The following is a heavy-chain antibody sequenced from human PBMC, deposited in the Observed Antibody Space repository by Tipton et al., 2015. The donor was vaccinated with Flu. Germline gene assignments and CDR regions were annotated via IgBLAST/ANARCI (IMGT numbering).Heavy chain of an antibody. CDR1: GGSFSGYY. CDR2: IYLSGST. Sequence: TLSLTCAVYGGSFSGYYWSWIRQPPGKGLEWIGEIYLSGSTNYNPSLKSRLTTSVDKPKNQFPLKLSSVTAADTAVYYCARGRHDYNNHRRSGWFDPWGQGTLVTVSS. CDR3: ARGRHDYNNHRRSGWFDP. V-gene: IGHV4-34*01. J-gene: IGHJ5*02. D-gene: IGHD4-11*01.